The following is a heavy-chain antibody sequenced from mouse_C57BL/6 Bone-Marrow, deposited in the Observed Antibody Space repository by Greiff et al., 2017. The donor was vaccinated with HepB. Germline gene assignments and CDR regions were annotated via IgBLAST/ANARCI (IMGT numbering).Heavy chain of an antibody. Sequence: EVKLQESGGGLVQPGGSLKLSCAASGFTFSDYGMAWVRQAPRKGPEWVAFISNLAYSIYYADTVTGRFTIYRENAKNTLYLEMSSLRSEDTAMYYCARPFYCYGFAYWGQGTLVTVSA. V-gene: IGHV5-15*01. D-gene: IGHD1-1*01. CDR3: ARPFYCYGFAY. J-gene: IGHJ3*01. CDR1: GFTFSDYG. CDR2: ISNLAYSI.